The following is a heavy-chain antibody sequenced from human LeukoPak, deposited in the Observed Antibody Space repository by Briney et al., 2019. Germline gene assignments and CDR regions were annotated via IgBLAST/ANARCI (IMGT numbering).Heavy chain of an antibody. CDR3: AREHSNQIDY. J-gene: IGHJ4*02. CDR2: IKQDGSEK. D-gene: IGHD4-11*01. V-gene: IGHV3-7*01. CDR1: GFTVSSNY. Sequence: GGSLRLSCAASGFTVSSNYMSWVRQAPGKGLEWVANIKQDGSEKYYVDSVKGRFTTSRDNAKNSLYLQMNSLRAEDTAVYYFAREHSNQIDYWGQGTLVTVSS.